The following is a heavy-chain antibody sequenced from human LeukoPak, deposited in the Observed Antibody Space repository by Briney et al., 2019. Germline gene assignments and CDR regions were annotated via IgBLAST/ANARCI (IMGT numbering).Heavy chain of an antibody. V-gene: IGHV3-9*01. CDR3: AKGAREGATYFDY. Sequence: GGSLRLSCAASGFTFDDYAMHWVRQAPGKGLEWVSGISWNSGSIGYADSVKGRFTISRDNAKNSLYLQMNSLRPEDTAVYFCAKGAREGATYFDYWGQGTLVTVSS. CDR1: GFTFDDYA. CDR2: ISWNSGSI. D-gene: IGHD1-26*01. J-gene: IGHJ4*02.